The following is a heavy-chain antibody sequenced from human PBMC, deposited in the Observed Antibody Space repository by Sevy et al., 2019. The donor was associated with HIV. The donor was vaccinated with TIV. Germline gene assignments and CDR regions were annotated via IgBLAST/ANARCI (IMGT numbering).Heavy chain of an antibody. V-gene: IGHV3-23*01. J-gene: IGHJ4*02. CDR1: GFTFNKYS. CDR2: LSFGCGQI. Sequence: GGSLRLSCVASGFTFNKYSMSWVRQAPGQGLERVSTLSFGCGQINYADSVKGRFTISRDDSKNTLYLQMNSLRAEDTAVYYCAREGCTRPHDFWGQGTLVTVSS. D-gene: IGHD2-8*01. CDR3: AREGCTRPHDF.